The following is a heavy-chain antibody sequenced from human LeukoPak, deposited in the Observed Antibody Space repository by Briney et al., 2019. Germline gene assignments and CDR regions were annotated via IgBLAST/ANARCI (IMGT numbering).Heavy chain of an antibody. CDR3: ARIGITGTTGPFDI. V-gene: IGHV5-51*01. D-gene: IGHD1-7*01. Sequence: GESLKISCKGSGYSFTSYWIGWVRQMPGKGLEWMGIMYSGDSDTRYSPSFQGQVTISADKSTSTAYLQWSSLQASDTAMYYCARIGITGTTGPFDIWGQGTMVTASS. CDR2: MYSGDSDT. CDR1: GYSFTSYW. J-gene: IGHJ3*02.